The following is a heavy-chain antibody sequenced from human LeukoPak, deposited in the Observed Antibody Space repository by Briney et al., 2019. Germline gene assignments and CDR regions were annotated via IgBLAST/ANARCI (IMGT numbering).Heavy chain of an antibody. V-gene: IGHV3-7*03. CDR3: ARVNFWSGYTYYYYYSMDV. Sequence: SGGSLRLSCAASGFTFSSYWMSWVRQAPGKGLEWVANIKQDGSEKYYVDSVKGRFTISRDNAKNSLYLQMNSLRAEDTAVYYCARVNFWSGYTYYYYYSMDVWGQGTTVTVSS. CDR1: GFTFSSYW. CDR2: IKQDGSEK. J-gene: IGHJ6*02. D-gene: IGHD3-3*01.